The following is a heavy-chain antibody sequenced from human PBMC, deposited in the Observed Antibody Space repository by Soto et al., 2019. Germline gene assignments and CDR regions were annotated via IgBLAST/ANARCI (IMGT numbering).Heavy chain of an antibody. V-gene: IGHV5-51*01. CDR3: ARSKRGAYSSGWYSLSGYYNYGIDV. CDR1: GYSFSSYW. J-gene: IGHJ6*02. D-gene: IGHD6-19*01. Sequence: GESLKISCKASGYSFSSYWIGWVRQMPGKGLEWMEIIYPGDSDTKYSPSVQGQVTISADRSISTAYLQWTSLKASDTAMYYCARSKRGAYSSGWYSLSGYYNYGIDVWGQGTKVTVS. CDR2: IYPGDSDT.